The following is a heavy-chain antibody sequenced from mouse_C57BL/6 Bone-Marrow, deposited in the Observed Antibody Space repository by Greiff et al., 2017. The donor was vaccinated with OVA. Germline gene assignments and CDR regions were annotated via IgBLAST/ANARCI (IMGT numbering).Heavy chain of an antibody. Sequence: EVQLQQSGPELVKPGASVKISCKASGYSFTGYYMNWVKQSPEKSLEWIGEINPSTGGTTYNQKFKAKATLTVDKSSSTAYMQLKSLTSEDSAVYYCARKDGGQLRLGYWGQGTTLTVSS. V-gene: IGHV1-42*01. J-gene: IGHJ2*01. CDR3: ARKDGGQLRLGY. D-gene: IGHD3-2*02. CDR2: INPSTGGT. CDR1: GYSFTGYY.